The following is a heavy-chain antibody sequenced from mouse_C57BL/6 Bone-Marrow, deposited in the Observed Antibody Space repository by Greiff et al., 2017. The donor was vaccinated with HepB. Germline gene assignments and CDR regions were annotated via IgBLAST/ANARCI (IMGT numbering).Heavy chain of an antibody. D-gene: IGHD6-1*01. V-gene: IGHV5-9*01. Sequence: EVQGVESGGGLVKPGGSLKLSCAASGFTFSSYTMSWVRQTPEKRLEWVATISGGGGNTYYPDSVKGRFTISRDNAKNTLYLQMSSLRSEDTALYYCARSLGGDYWGQGTSVTVSS. CDR3: ARSLGGDY. CDR1: GFTFSSYT. CDR2: ISGGGGNT. J-gene: IGHJ4*01.